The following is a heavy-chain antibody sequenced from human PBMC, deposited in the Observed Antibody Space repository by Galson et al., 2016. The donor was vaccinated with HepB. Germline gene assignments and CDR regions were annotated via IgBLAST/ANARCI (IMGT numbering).Heavy chain of an antibody. D-gene: IGHD5-18*01. Sequence: SLRLSCAATGFNFGDYAIHWVRQAPGKGLEWVSGISWNSGRIYYADSVKGRFTISRDNAKNSLYLQMNSLRAEDTALYYCAKDWAGYKYGCLDLWGQGTLVTVSS. CDR2: ISWNSGRI. CDR3: AKDWAGYKYGCLDL. J-gene: IGHJ4*02. CDR1: GFNFGDYA. V-gene: IGHV3-9*01.